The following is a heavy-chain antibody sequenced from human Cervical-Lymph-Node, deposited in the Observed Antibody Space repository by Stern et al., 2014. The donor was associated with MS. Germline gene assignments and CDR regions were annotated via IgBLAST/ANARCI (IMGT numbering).Heavy chain of an antibody. J-gene: IGHJ4*02. CDR2: IFPRDSNT. D-gene: IGHD5-12*01. V-gene: IGHV5-51*03. CDR1: GYLFDDYW. CDR3: AKSPATPSGYDRFDY. Sequence: EVQLVESGAEVKKPGESLKISCEASGYLFDDYWIGWVRQMSGRGLELVAIIFPRDSNTRYSPSVQGQVTISADKSISTAYLPWSSLKASDPAIYYWAKSPATPSGYDRFDYWGQGALVTVSS.